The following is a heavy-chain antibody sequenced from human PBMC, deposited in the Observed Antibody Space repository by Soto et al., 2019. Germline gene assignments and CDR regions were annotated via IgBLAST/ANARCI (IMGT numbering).Heavy chain of an antibody. CDR2: INPSGGST. V-gene: IGHV1-46*01. J-gene: IGHJ4*02. CDR3: ARDPTNILVPSNLDY. D-gene: IGHD2-8*02. Sequence: GASVKVSCKASGYTFTSYYMHWVRQAPGQGLEWMGIINPSGGSTSYAQKFQGRVTMTRDTSTSTVYMELSSLRSEDTAVYYCARDPTNILVPSNLDYWGQGTLVTVSS. CDR1: GYTFTSYY.